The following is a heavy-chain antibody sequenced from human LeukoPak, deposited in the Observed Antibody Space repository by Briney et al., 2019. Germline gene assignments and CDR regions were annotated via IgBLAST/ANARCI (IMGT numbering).Heavy chain of an antibody. CDR2: FGLSTTT. CDR3: AREQWLVV. V-gene: IGHV3-23*01. D-gene: IGHD6-19*01. CDR1: GFSLSSFP. Sequence: QTGGSLRLSCAASGFSLSSFPMSWVRQPPGKGLEWVPTFGLSTTTYYADSVKGRFTISRDSSKNTLYLQMNSLRGDDTAVYYCAREQWLVVWGQGTLVTVS. J-gene: IGHJ4*02.